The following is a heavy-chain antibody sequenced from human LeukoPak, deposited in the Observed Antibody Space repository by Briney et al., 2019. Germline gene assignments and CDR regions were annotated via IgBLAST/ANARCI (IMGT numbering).Heavy chain of an antibody. J-gene: IGHJ4*02. CDR3: AQGGDYYDSSGYNFDY. Sequence: GGSLRLSCAASGFTFSSYWMHWVRQAPGKELVWVSRINSDGSSTSYADSVKGRFTISRDNAKNTLYLQMNSLRAEDTAVYYCAQGGDYYDSSGYNFDYWGQGTLVTVSS. CDR1: GFTFSSYW. V-gene: IGHV3-74*01. CDR2: INSDGSST. D-gene: IGHD3-22*01.